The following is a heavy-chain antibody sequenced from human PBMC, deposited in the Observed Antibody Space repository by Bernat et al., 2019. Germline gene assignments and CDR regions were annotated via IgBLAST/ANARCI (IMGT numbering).Heavy chain of an antibody. V-gene: IGHV3-48*01. CDR2: ISSSSSTI. CDR1: GFTFTSYS. D-gene: IGHD2-2*02. CDR3: ARDLYCSSTSCYTLVYYYYGMDV. J-gene: IGHJ6*02. Sequence: EVQLVESGGGLVQPGGSLRLSCAASGFTFTSYSMNWVRQAPGKGLEWVSYISSSSSTIYYADSVKGRFTISRDNAKNSLYLQMNSLRADDTAVYYCARDLYCSSTSCYTLVYYYYGMDVWGQGTMVTVSS.